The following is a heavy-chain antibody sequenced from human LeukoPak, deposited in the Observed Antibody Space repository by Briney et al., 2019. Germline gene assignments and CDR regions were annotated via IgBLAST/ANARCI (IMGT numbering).Heavy chain of an antibody. D-gene: IGHD1-26*01. CDR2: IYYSGSI. V-gene: IGHV4-28*05. Sequence: SETLSLTCAVSGYSISSSNWWGWIRPPPGKGLEWIGYIYYSGSIYYNPSLKSRVTISIETSKNQISLRLNSVTAADTAMYYCAKSGGYGLIDYWGQGTLVTVSS. CDR3: AKSGGYGLIDY. CDR1: GYSISSSNW. J-gene: IGHJ4*02.